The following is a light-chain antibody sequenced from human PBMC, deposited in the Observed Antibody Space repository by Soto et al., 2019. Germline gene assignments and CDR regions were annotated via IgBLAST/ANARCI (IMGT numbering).Light chain of an antibody. CDR2: GAS. CDR3: QQYGSSLIT. V-gene: IGKV3-20*01. J-gene: IGKJ5*01. Sequence: EIVLTQTPGTLSFFPGEKATLSCRASQSVSSSYLAWYQQKPGQAPRLLIYGASSRATGIPDRFSGSGSGTDFTLTISRLEPEDFAVYYCQQYGSSLITFGQGTRLEIK. CDR1: QSVSSSY.